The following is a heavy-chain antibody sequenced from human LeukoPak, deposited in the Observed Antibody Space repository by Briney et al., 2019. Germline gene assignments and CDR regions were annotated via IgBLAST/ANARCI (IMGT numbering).Heavy chain of an antibody. Sequence: GGSLRLSCAASGFTFSYYAMNWVCQASGKGLEWVSAISGSDGSTYYADSVKGRFAISRDNSKNTLYLQMHSLRADDTAVYFCAKSPSVTIFGVVGLADYWGQGTLVTVSS. V-gene: IGHV3-23*01. CDR3: AKSPSVTIFGVVGLADY. CDR1: GFTFSYYA. J-gene: IGHJ4*02. D-gene: IGHD3-3*01. CDR2: ISGSDGST.